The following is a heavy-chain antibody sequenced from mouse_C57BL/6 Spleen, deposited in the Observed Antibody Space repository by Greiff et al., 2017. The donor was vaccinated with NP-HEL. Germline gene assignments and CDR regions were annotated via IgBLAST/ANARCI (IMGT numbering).Heavy chain of an antibody. CDR1: GFTFSSYT. J-gene: IGHJ3*01. CDR3: ARKGYYDYGDVPFGY. D-gene: IGHD2-4*01. V-gene: IGHV5-9*01. CDR2: ISGGGGNT. Sequence: EVKLVESGGGLVKPGGSLKLSCAASGFTFSSYTMSWVRQTPGKRLEWVATISGGGGNTSYPDRVKGRFTISRDNAKNTLYLQMSSLRSEDTALYYCARKGYYDYGDVPFGYWGQGTLVTVSA.